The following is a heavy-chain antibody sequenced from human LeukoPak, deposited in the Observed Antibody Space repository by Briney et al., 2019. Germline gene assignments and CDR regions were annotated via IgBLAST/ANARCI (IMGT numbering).Heavy chain of an antibody. D-gene: IGHD4-17*01. CDR3: ARKGPLRDDIPFMDV. Sequence: SETLSLTCAVYGGSFSGFYWSWIRQPPGNGLEWIGEINHSGSTNYNPSLKSRVTISVDTSKNQFSLKVSSVTAADTAVYYCARKGPLRDDIPFMDVWGKGTMVTVSS. CDR1: GGSFSGFY. V-gene: IGHV4-34*01. J-gene: IGHJ6*03. CDR2: INHSGST.